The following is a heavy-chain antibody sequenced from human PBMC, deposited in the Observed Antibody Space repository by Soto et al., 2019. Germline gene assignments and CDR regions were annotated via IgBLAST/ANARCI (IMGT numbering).Heavy chain of an antibody. CDR2: ISAYNGNT. CDR1: GYTFTSYG. D-gene: IGHD2-2*01. J-gene: IGHJ6*03. Sequence: QVQLVQSGAEVKKPGASVKVSCKASGYTFTSYGISWVRQAPGQGLEWMGWISAYNGNTNYAQKLQGRVTMTTDTSTSTDYMELRSLRSDDTAVYYCARECSTRGTHYYYHYMGVWGKGTTVTVSS. CDR3: ARECSTRGTHYYYHYMGV. V-gene: IGHV1-18*01.